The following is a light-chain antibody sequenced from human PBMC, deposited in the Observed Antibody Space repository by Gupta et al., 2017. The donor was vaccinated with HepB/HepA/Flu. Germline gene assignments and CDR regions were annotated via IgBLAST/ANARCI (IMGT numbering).Light chain of an antibody. CDR2: AAS. Sequence: DIQMTQSPPSLSASVGDRLTITCRASESINNFLHWYQQKLGEAPKILIYAASSLQSAVPSRFRGGGARADFTLTISGLRPEDFSPYICEQSYNAPRTFGQGTKVEIK. J-gene: IGKJ1*01. CDR1: ESINNF. V-gene: IGKV1-39*01. CDR3: EQSYNAPRT.